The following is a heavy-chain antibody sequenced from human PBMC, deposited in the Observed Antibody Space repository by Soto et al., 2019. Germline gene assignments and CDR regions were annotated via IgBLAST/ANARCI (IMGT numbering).Heavy chain of an antibody. D-gene: IGHD6-19*01. CDR2: IYSGGST. V-gene: IGHV3-53*01. J-gene: IGHJ6*02. Sequence: EVQLVESGGGLIQPGGSLRLSCAASGFTVSSNYMSWVRQAPGKGLEWVSVIYSGGSTYYADSVKGRFTISRDNSKNTLYLQMNSLRAEDTAVYYCARDHRIAVPGTFHSYYYGMDVWGQGTTVTVSS. CDR3: ARDHRIAVPGTFHSYYYGMDV. CDR1: GFTVSSNY.